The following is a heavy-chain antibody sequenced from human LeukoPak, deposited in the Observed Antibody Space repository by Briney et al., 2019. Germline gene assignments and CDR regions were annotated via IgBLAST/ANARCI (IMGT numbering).Heavy chain of an antibody. CDR1: GFTFSSYS. J-gene: IGHJ6*02. Sequence: GGSLRLSCAASGFTFSSYSMNWVRQAPGKGLEWVSSISSSSSYICYADSVKGRFTISRDNAKNSLYLQMNSLRAEDTAVYYCARDRFTRNFQEGYCSSTSCYAGYYYYGMDVWGQGTTVTVSS. CDR3: ARDRFTRNFQEGYCSSTSCYAGYYYYGMDV. CDR2: ISSSSSYI. D-gene: IGHD2-2*01. V-gene: IGHV3-21*01.